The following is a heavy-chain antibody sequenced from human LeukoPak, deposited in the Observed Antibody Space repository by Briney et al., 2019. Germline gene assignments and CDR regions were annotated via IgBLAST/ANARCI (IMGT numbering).Heavy chain of an antibody. Sequence: GGSLRLSCAASGFTFSSYALSWVRQAPGKGLEWVCTITRSGGRTYYADSVKGRFTISRDNSNINLYLQMNSLSAYDTAVYCCAKDGVLRYFDSYYYYYMDVWGKGTTVTISS. CDR3: AKDGVLRYFDSYYYYYMDV. CDR1: GFTFSSYA. D-gene: IGHD3-9*01. CDR2: ITRSGGRT. J-gene: IGHJ6*03. V-gene: IGHV3-23*01.